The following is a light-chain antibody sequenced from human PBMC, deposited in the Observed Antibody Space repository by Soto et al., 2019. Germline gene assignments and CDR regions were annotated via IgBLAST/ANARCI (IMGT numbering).Light chain of an antibody. CDR2: DAT. CDR1: QSVSSY. V-gene: IGKV3-11*01. J-gene: IGKJ1*01. Sequence: EIVLTQSPATLSLSPGERATLSCRASQSVSSYLAWYQQKPGQAPRLLIYDATNRATGIPARFSGSGSGTDFTLIISSLEPQDSSVDYCQQRSNWPRTFGQGTKVEIK. CDR3: QQRSNWPRT.